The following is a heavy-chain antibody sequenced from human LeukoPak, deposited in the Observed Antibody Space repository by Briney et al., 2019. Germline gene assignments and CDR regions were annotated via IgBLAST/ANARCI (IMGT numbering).Heavy chain of an antibody. CDR1: GFTFSSYS. Sequence: GGSLRLSCAASGFTFSSYSMNWVRQAPGKGLEWVSSISSSSSYIYYADSVKGRFTISRDNAKNSLYLQMNSLRAEDTAVYYCARVSRLGGGNFYGMDVWGQGTTVTVSS. J-gene: IGHJ6*02. D-gene: IGHD4-23*01. CDR3: ARVSRLGGGNFYGMDV. CDR2: ISSSSSYI. V-gene: IGHV3-21*01.